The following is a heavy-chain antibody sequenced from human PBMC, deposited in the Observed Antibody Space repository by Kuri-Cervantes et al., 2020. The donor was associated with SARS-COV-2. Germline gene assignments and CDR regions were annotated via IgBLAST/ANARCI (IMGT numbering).Heavy chain of an antibody. V-gene: IGHV1-69*10. CDR2: IMPTLDIP. CDR3: ARGRWDGGNLESYYFDY. J-gene: IGHJ4*02. Sequence: SVKVSCKASGGTFSTSIISWVRQAPGQGLEWMGGIMPTLDIPNYAQKFRGRVTITADKSTSTAYMELSSLRSEDTAVYYCARGRWDGGNLESYYFDYWGQGTLVTVSS. D-gene: IGHD4-23*01. CDR1: GGTFSTSI.